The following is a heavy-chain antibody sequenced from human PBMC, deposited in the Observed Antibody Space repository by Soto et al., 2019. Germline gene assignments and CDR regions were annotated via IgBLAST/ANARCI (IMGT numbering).Heavy chain of an antibody. V-gene: IGHV3-30-3*01. D-gene: IGHD6-19*01. CDR3: ATQQWLVRVEGYYFDY. CDR1: GFTFSSYA. Sequence: GGSLRLSCAASGFTFSSYAMHWVRQAPGKGLERVAVISYDGSNKYYADSVKGRFTISRDNSKNTLYLQMNSLRAEDTAVYYCATQQWLVRVEGYYFDYWGQGTLVTVSS. J-gene: IGHJ4*02. CDR2: ISYDGSNK.